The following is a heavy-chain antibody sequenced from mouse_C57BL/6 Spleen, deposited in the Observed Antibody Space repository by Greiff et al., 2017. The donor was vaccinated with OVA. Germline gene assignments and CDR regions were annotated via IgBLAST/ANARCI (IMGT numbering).Heavy chain of an antibody. V-gene: IGHV1-47*01. CDR2: FHPYNDDT. D-gene: IGHD1-1*01. CDR1: GYTFTTYP. Sequence: QVHVKQSGAELVKPGASVKMSCKASGYTFTTYPIEWMKQNHGKSLEWIGNFHPYNDDTKYNEKFKGKATLTVEKSSSTVYLELSRLTSDDSAVYYCATITTDGYFDVWGTGTTVTVSS. CDR3: ATITTDGYFDV. J-gene: IGHJ1*03.